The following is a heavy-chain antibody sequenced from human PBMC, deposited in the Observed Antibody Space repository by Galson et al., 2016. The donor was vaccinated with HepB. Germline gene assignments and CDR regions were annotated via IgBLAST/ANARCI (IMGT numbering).Heavy chain of an antibody. CDR3: ARINRHGYNNYYFDY. V-gene: IGHV2-70*01. J-gene: IGHJ4*02. Sequence: TLSLTCTVSGGSISSGGYSWSWIRQPPGKALEWLAFIDWEDDKYYNISLRTRLTISKDTSKNQVVLTMTDMAPGDTARYYCARINRHGYNNYYFDYWGQGTLVSVAS. CDR2: IDWEDDK. CDR1: GGSISSGGYS. D-gene: IGHD5-24*01.